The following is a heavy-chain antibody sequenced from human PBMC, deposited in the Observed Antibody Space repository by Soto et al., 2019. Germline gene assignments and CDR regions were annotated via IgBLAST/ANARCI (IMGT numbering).Heavy chain of an antibody. Sequence: GGSLRLCCVVSGFTFSSYGMHWVRQAPGKGLEWVAGISYDGSNKHYADSVKGRFTISRDNSNNTLSLQMNSLRPEDAAVFYCASGIVSFADFDVWGQGTMVTVSS. D-gene: IGHD1-26*01. CDR2: ISYDGSNK. CDR3: ASGIVSFADFDV. V-gene: IGHV3-30*19. J-gene: IGHJ3*01. CDR1: GFTFSSYG.